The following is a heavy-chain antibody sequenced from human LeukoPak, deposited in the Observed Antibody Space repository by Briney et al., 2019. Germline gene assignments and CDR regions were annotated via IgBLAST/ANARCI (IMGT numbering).Heavy chain of an antibody. Sequence: GGSLRLSCAASGFTFSNYEFNWVRQAPGKGLEWISYISGSGRDIYYADSVKGRFTISRDNAKSSLYLQMNSLRAEDTAVYYCARDLVQLWSKDYWGQGTLVTVSS. CDR2: ISGSGRDI. V-gene: IGHV3-48*03. J-gene: IGHJ4*02. CDR1: GFTFSNYE. CDR3: ARDLVQLWSKDY. D-gene: IGHD5-18*01.